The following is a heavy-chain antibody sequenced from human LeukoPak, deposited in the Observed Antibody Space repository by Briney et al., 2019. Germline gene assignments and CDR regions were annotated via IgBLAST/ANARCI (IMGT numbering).Heavy chain of an antibody. CDR2: ISSSGSTI. V-gene: IGHV3-48*03. CDR1: GFTFSSYE. J-gene: IGHJ3*02. D-gene: IGHD3-22*01. CDR3: ARITMIVVVTSDAFDI. Sequence: GGSLRLSCAASGFTFSSYEMNWVRQAPGKGLEWVSYISSSGSTIYYADSVKGRFTISRDNAKNSLYLQMNSLRAEDTAVYYCARITMIVVVTSDAFDIWGQGTMVTVSS.